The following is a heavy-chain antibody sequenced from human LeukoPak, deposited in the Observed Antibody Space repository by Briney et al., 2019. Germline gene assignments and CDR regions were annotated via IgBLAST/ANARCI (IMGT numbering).Heavy chain of an antibody. Sequence: SETLSLTCTVSGGSISSSSYYWGWIRQPPGKGLEWIGSIYSSGSTYYNPSLKSRVTISVDTSKNQFSLELSSVTAADTAVYYCARTTGDGSPQFDYWGQGTLVTVSS. V-gene: IGHV4-39*07. CDR3: ARTTGDGSPQFDY. CDR1: GGSISSSSYY. D-gene: IGHD3-10*01. J-gene: IGHJ4*02. CDR2: IYSSGST.